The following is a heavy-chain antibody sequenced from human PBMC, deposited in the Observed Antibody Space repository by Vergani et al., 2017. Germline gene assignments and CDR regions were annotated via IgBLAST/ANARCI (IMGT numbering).Heavy chain of an antibody. Sequence: EWQLLESGGGLVQPGGSLRLSCASSGFTFSSYAISWVRPAPGKGGEWVSAISCSGGSTYYADSVKGRFTISGDTSKNTLYLQMTSLRAEDTAVYYCAREGSSIAARQVYYYMAVWGKVITVTVSS. CDR1: GFTFSSYA. D-gene: IGHD6-6*01. J-gene: IGHJ6*03. V-gene: IGHV3-23*01. CDR2: ISCSGGST. CDR3: AREGSSIAARQVYYYMAV.